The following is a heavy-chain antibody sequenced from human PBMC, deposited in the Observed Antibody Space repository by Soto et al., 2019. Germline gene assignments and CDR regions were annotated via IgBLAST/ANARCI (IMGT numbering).Heavy chain of an antibody. CDR1: GFTFSSYG. D-gene: IGHD6-13*01. CDR3: ARGDSRTYY. J-gene: IGHJ4*02. V-gene: IGHV3-33*01. Sequence: ESGGGVVQPGRSLRLSCAASGFTFSSYGMHWVRQAPGKGLEWVAVIWYDGSNKYYADSVKGRFTISRDNSKNTLYLQMDRLRGEDTGVYYCARGDSRTYYWGQVSLVTVTS. CDR2: IWYDGSNK.